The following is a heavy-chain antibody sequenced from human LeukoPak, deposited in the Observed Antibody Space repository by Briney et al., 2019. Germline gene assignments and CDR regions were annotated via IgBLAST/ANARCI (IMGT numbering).Heavy chain of an antibody. CDR3: ASVSHQLLSYYYYYMDV. J-gene: IGHJ6*03. CDR2: ISSSGSTI. CDR1: GFTFSDYY. V-gene: IGHV3-11*01. Sequence: GGSLRLSCAASGFTFSDYYMSWIRQAPGKGLEWVSYISSSGSTIYYADSVKGRFTISRDNAKNSLYLQMNSLRAEDTAVYYCASVSHQLLSYYYYYMDVWGKGTTVTVSS. D-gene: IGHD2-2*01.